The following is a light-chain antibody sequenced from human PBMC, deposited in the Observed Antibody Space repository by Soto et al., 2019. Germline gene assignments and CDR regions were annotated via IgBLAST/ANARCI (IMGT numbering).Light chain of an antibody. CDR2: DVT. CDR1: SSDVGGYNY. V-gene: IGLV2-14*03. J-gene: IGLJ1*01. Sequence: QSALTQPASVSGSPGQSITISCTGTSSDVGGYNYVSWYQHRPGKAPKLIIYDVTNRPSGVSNPFSGSKSGNTASLTISGLQPEDEADYYCSSYTNSNTRQIVFGTGTKVTVL. CDR3: SSYTNSNTRQIV.